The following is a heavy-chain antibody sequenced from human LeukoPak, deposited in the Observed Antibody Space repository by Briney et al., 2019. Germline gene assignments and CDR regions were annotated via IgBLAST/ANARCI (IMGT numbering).Heavy chain of an antibody. Sequence: PGGSLRLSCAASGFTFSSYSMNWVRQAPGKGLEWVSSISSSSSYIYYADSVKGRFTISRDNSKNTLYLQMNSLRAEDTAVYYCANDGFVVVPAAIENYWGQGTLVTVSS. CDR3: ANDGFVVVPAAIENY. J-gene: IGHJ4*02. CDR2: ISSSSSYI. D-gene: IGHD2-2*02. CDR1: GFTFSSYS. V-gene: IGHV3-21*04.